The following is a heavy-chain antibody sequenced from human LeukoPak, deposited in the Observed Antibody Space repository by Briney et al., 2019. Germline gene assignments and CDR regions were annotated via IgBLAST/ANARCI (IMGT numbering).Heavy chain of an antibody. Sequence: GGSLRLSCAASGFTFSSYAMSWVRQAPGKGLEWVSAISGSGGSTYYADSVKGRFTISRDNSKKTLYLQMNSLRAEDTAVYYCAKGIVGATPTPLDYWGQGTLVTVSS. CDR3: AKGIVGATPTPLDY. J-gene: IGHJ4*02. D-gene: IGHD1-26*01. CDR1: GFTFSSYA. V-gene: IGHV3-23*01. CDR2: ISGSGGST.